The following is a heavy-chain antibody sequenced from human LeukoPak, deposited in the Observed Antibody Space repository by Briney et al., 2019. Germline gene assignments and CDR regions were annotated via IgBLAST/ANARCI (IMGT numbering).Heavy chain of an antibody. CDR1: GFTFSNAW. V-gene: IGHV3-66*01. CDR2: IYSGGST. D-gene: IGHD3-10*01. Sequence: GGSLRLSCAASGFTFSNAWMSWVRQAPGKGLEWVSVIYSGGSTYYADSVKGRFTISRDNSKNTLYLQMNSLRAEDTAVYYCAREYGTLGAFDIWGQGTMVTVSS. CDR3: AREYGTLGAFDI. J-gene: IGHJ3*02.